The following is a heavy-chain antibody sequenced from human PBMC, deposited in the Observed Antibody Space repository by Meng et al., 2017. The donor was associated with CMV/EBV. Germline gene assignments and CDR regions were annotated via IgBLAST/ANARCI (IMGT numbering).Heavy chain of an antibody. Sequence: SETLSLTCTVSGCSIYSSTFYWGWIRQPPGKGLEWLGSIYFGGNTYYNPSLKSRVTISIDTSKNQFSLRLSSVTAADTAVYYCARDIGGRRIAARPDYWGQGTLVTVSS. D-gene: IGHD6-6*01. CDR3: ARDIGGRRIAARPDY. J-gene: IGHJ4*02. V-gene: IGHV4-39*07. CDR1: GCSIYSSTFY. CDR2: IYFGGNT.